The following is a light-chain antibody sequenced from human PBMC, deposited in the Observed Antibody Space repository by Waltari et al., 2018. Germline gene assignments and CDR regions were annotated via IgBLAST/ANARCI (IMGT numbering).Light chain of an antibody. V-gene: IGKV1-33*01. CDR3: QQYDNLPRVT. CDR2: DAS. J-gene: IGKJ4*01. CDR1: QDISNY. Sequence: DIQMIQSPSPLSASVGARVTITCQASQDISNYLNWDQQKPGKAPKLLIYDASNLETGVPSRFSGSGSGTDFTFTISSLQPEDIATYYCQQYDNLPRVTFGGGTKVEIK.